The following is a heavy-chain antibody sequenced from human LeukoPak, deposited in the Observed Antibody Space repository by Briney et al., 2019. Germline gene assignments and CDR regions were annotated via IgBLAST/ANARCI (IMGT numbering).Heavy chain of an antibody. CDR1: GYSFTSYW. Sequence: GEPLKISCKGSGYSFTSYWIGWVRQMPGKGLEWMGIIYPGDSDTRYSPSFQGQVTISADKSISTAYLQWSSLKASDTAMYYCARRSDDSSGYYSTYFDYWGQGTLVTVSS. D-gene: IGHD3-22*01. CDR3: ARRSDDSSGYYSTYFDY. J-gene: IGHJ4*02. V-gene: IGHV5-51*01. CDR2: IYPGDSDT.